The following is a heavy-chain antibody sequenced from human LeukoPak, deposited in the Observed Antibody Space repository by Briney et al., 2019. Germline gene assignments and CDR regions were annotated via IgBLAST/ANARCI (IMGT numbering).Heavy chain of an antibody. CDR2: INPNSGGT. CDR1: GYTFTGYY. CDR3: ARAITIFGAVTNGNWFDP. J-gene: IGHJ5*02. V-gene: IGHV1-2*02. D-gene: IGHD3-3*01. Sequence: ASVKVSCKASGYTFTGYYMHWVRQAPGQGLEWMGWINPNSGGTNYAQKFQGRVTMTRDTSISTAYMELSRLRSDDTAVYYCARAITIFGAVTNGNWFDPWGQGTLVTVSS.